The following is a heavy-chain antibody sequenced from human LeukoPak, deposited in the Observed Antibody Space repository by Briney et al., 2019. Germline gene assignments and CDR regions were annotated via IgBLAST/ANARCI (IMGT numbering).Heavy chain of an antibody. CDR1: GFTFSSYS. Sequence: GGSLRLSCAASGFTFSSYSMNWVRQAPGKGLEWVSSISSSSSYIYYADSVKGRCTISRDNAKDSVYLQMNSLRAEDSATYYCVREGFYFFDFWGQGTLVTVSS. CDR3: VREGFYFFDF. V-gene: IGHV3-21*01. J-gene: IGHJ4*01. CDR2: ISSSSSYI.